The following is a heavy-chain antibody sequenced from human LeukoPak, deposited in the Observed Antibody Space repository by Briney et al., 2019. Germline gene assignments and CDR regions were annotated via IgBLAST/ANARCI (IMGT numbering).Heavy chain of an antibody. CDR1: GGSFSGYY. CDR2: INHSGST. D-gene: IGHD6-13*01. J-gene: IGHJ4*02. CDR3: ASSPRRWGSSWYAPWDY. V-gene: IGHV4-34*01. Sequence: SETLSLTCAVYGGSFSGYYWSWIRQPPGKGLEWIGEINHSGSTNYNPSLKSRVTISVDTSKNQFSLKLSSVTAADTAVYYYASSPRRWGSSWYAPWDYWGQGTLVTVSS.